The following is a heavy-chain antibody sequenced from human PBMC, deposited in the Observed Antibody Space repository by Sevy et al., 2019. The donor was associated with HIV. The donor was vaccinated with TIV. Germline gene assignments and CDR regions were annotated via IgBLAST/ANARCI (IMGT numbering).Heavy chain of an antibody. D-gene: IGHD3-10*01. CDR2: ISHDAVLK. CDR3: ARERGESLRNGSHLDY. CDR1: GFTFSSYA. J-gene: IGHJ4*02. V-gene: IGHV3-30*04. Sequence: GGSLRLSCATSGFTFSSYAMHWVRQAPGKGLETVAVISHDAVLKFYADSVKGRFTISRDNSRSTLDLQVNSLRDEDTAVYYCARERGESLRNGSHLDYWGQGTRVTVSS.